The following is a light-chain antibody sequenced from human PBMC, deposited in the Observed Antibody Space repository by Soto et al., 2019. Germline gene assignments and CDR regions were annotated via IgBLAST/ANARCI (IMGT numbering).Light chain of an antibody. Sequence: EIFLTKSPGTLSLSRGEIATLSCRASQIVSSTYLAWFQQKPGQAPRLLIYGASTRATGIPDRFSGSGSGTDFTLTISGLEPEDFAFYYCQQYDVTPPNTFGGGTKV. V-gene: IGKV3-20*01. CDR2: GAS. CDR1: QIVSSTY. CDR3: QQYDVTPPNT. J-gene: IGKJ4*01.